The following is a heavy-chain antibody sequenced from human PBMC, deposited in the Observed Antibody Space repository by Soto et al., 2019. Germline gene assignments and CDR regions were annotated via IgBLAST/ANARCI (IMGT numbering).Heavy chain of an antibody. V-gene: IGHV3-23*01. CDR2: ISGSGGST. Sequence: EVQLLESGGGLVQPGGSLRLSCAASGFTFSSYAMSWVRQAPGKGLEWVSAISGSGGSTYYADSVKGRFTISRDNSKNALYLQMNSLRAEDTAVYYCAKDSQGRGWATPIDYWGQGTLVTVSS. J-gene: IGHJ4*02. CDR1: GFTFSSYA. D-gene: IGHD6-19*01. CDR3: AKDSQGRGWATPIDY.